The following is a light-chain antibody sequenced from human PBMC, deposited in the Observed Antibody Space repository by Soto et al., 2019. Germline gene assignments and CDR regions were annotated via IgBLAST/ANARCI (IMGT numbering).Light chain of an antibody. CDR3: QQRSNWPRT. Sequence: TPSPSYLPLSPRARATLSCRASQSVSSYLAWYQQKPGQAPRLLIYDAANRATGTPDRCSGSGAGTDFTLTISSLEPEDFAAYYCQQRSNWPRTFGQGTKVDIK. V-gene: IGKV3-11*01. CDR1: QSVSSY. CDR2: DAA. J-gene: IGKJ1*01.